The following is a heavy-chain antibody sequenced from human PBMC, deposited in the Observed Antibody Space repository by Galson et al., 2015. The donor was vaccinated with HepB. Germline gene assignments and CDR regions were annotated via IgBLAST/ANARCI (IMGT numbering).Heavy chain of an antibody. CDR1: GFTFSSYG. CDR2: IGYDGNNK. D-gene: IGHD3-3*01. J-gene: IGHJ4*02. V-gene: IGHV3-33*01. Sequence: SLRLSCAASGFTFSSYGMQWVRQAPGKGLEWVAIIGYDGNNKYYADSVKGRFTISRDNSKNTLYLQMNSLRAEDTAVFYCARGPDTYDFWSGYSGFNYWGQGTLVTVSS. CDR3: ARGPDTYDFWSGYSGFNY.